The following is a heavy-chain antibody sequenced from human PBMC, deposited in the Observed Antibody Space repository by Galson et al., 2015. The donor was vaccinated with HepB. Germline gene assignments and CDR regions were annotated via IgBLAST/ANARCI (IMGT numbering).Heavy chain of an antibody. Sequence: SLRLSCAASGFSFSSYAMNWVRQAPGRGLEWVAMISFDGNNEQYAASVKGRFTISRDNFKNTLYLYMTSLRVDDTAVFYCARVPDQNGIGYFDFWGQGTVVSVST. V-gene: IGHV3-30*03. CDR2: ISFDGNNE. D-gene: IGHD2-2*03. CDR3: ARVPDQNGIGYFDF. CDR1: GFSFSSYA. J-gene: IGHJ4*02.